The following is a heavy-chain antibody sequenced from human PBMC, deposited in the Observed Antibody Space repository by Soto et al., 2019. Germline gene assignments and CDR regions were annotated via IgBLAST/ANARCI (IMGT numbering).Heavy chain of an antibody. CDR1: GGSFSGYY. V-gene: IGHV4-34*01. J-gene: IGHJ4*02. CDR2: INHSGST. CDR3: ARAPRLLWFGEFPLDY. Sequence: QVQLQQWGAGLLKPSETLSLTCAVYGGSFSGYYWSWIRQPPGKGLEWIGEINHSGSTNYNPSLKSRVTIAADTSENQFSLKLSSVTAADTAVYYCARAPRLLWFGEFPLDYWGQGTLVTVSS. D-gene: IGHD3-10*01.